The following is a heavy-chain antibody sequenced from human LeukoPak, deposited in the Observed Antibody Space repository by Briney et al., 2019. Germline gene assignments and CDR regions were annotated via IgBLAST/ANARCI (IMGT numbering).Heavy chain of an antibody. J-gene: IGHJ5*02. CDR1: GGSISSSSYY. CDR3: ARHPAIGGWYRA. D-gene: IGHD6-19*01. V-gene: IGHV4-39*01. Sequence: SATLSLTCTVSGGSISSSSYYWGWIRQPPGKGLEWIGSIYYSGSTYYNPSLKSRVTISVDTSKNQFSLKLSSVTAADTAVYYCARHPAIGGWYRAWGQGTLVTVSS. CDR2: IYYSGST.